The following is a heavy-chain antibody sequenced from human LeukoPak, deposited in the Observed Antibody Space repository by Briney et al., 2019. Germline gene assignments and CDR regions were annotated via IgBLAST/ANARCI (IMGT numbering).Heavy chain of an antibody. J-gene: IGHJ4*02. V-gene: IGHV1-2*06. D-gene: IGHD1-26*01. CDR2: INAKSGGT. CDR1: GYTFADYF. Sequence: ASVKLSCKTSGYTFADYFVHWVRQAPGQGLEWMGRINAKSGGTEYEQKFQGRVTMTRDTSISTAYVEVNWLISDDTAIYYCARDVSSTSNWEFDYWGQGTLVTVSS. CDR3: ARDVSSTSNWEFDY.